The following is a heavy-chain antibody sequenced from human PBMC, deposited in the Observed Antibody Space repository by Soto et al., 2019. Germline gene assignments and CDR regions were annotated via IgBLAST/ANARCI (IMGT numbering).Heavy chain of an antibody. Sequence: SETLSLTCTVSGGSISSGDYYWSWIRQPPGKGLEWIGYIYYSGSTYYNPSLKSRVTISVDTSKNQFSLKLSSVTAADTAVYYCAREKGWLQSDLDYWGQGTLVTVSS. D-gene: IGHD4-4*01. CDR3: AREKGWLQSDLDY. CDR1: GGSISSGDYY. CDR2: IYYSGST. V-gene: IGHV4-30-4*01. J-gene: IGHJ4*02.